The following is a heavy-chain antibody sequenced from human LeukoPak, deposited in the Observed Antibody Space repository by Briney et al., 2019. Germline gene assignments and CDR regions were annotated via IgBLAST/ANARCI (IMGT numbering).Heavy chain of an antibody. CDR2: IYYSGST. V-gene: IGHV4-30-4*01. Sequence: SQTVSLTCTVSGGSISSGDYYWSWIRQTPGKGLEWIGYIYYSGSTYYNPSLKSRVTISVDTSKNQFALKLSSVTAADTAVYYCARGNPDDYVWGSYRLDYWGQGTLVTVSS. CDR3: ARGNPDDYVWGSYRLDY. CDR1: GGSISSGDYY. D-gene: IGHD3-16*02. J-gene: IGHJ4*02.